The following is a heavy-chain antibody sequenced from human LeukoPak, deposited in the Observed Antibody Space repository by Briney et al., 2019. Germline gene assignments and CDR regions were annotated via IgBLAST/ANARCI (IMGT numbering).Heavy chain of an antibody. CDR2: IKSDGST. CDR1: GFTFGDHA. V-gene: IGHV3-74*01. Sequence: GGSLRLSCAASGFTFGDHAVTWVRQAPGKGLVWVSRIKSDGSTRYADSVKGRFTISRDNAKNTVSLQMTSLRAEDTGVYYCARAPSEIGGYYPEYFRHWGQGTLVIVSS. CDR3: ARAPSEIGGYYPEYFRH. J-gene: IGHJ1*01. D-gene: IGHD3-22*01.